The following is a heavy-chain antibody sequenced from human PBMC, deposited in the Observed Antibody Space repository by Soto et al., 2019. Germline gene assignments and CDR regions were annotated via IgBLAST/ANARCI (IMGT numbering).Heavy chain of an antibody. Sequence: QVQLVESGGGVVQPGRSLRLSCAASGFTFSAYTMHWVRQPPGKGLEWVAVISYDGNNERYTDPVKGRFTVSRDNSKSTLYLQMNSLKCEDTAVYYCARDGYSGRSDGFDIWGQGTMVTVSS. J-gene: IGHJ3*02. CDR3: ARDGYSGRSDGFDI. CDR1: GFTFSAYT. D-gene: IGHD1-26*01. CDR2: ISYDGNNE. V-gene: IGHV3-30-3*01.